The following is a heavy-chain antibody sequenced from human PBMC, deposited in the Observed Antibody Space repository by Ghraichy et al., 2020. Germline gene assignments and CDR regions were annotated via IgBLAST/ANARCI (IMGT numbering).Heavy chain of an antibody. CDR1: GFAFSANT. Sequence: GESLNISCAASGFAFSANTMSWVRQAPGKGLEWVSSISSSSKYMDYVDSVKGRFTISRDNAKNSLFLQMNTLRAEDTAIYYCAREEYSGSYPGFDLWGQGTLVTVSS. V-gene: IGHV3-21*01. CDR2: ISSSSKYM. D-gene: IGHD1-26*01. CDR3: AREEYSGSYPGFDL. J-gene: IGHJ4*02.